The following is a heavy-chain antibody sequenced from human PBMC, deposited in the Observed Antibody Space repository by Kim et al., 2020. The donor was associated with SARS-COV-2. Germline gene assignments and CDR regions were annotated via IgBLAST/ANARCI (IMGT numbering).Heavy chain of an antibody. Sequence: GGSLRLSCAASGFTFSSYGMHWVRQAPGKGLEWVAVISYDGSNKYYADSVKGRFTISRDNSKNTLYLQMNSLRAEDTAVYYCAKDLGLWFGELFLSDWGQGTLVTVSS. CDR1: GFTFSSYG. J-gene: IGHJ4*02. D-gene: IGHD3-10*01. CDR2: ISYDGSNK. V-gene: IGHV3-30*18. CDR3: AKDLGLWFGELFLSD.